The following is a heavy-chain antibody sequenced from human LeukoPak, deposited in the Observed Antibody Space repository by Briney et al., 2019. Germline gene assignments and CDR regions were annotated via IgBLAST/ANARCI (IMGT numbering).Heavy chain of an antibody. D-gene: IGHD3-10*01. CDR1: GFTFSTYW. Sequence: GGSLRLSCAASGFTFSTYWMSWVRQAPGKGLEWVANIQQDGSEKYYVDSVKGRFTISRDNAKNSLYLQMNSLKTEDTAMYYCTTDFRNGWFGEWGQGTLVTVSS. CDR2: IQQDGSEK. V-gene: IGHV3-7*03. CDR3: TTDFRNGWFGE. J-gene: IGHJ4*02.